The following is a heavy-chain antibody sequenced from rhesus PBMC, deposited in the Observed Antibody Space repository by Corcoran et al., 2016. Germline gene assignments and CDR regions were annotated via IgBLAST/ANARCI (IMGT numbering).Heavy chain of an antibody. CDR3: TRFDY. CDR2: ISSDGSKK. J-gene: IGHJ4*01. CDR1: GFTFTTYG. V-gene: IGHV3-54*02. Sequence: EVQVVESGGGLVQPGGSLRLSCAASGFTFTTYGFHWVRQAPGKGVEWVAVISSDGSKKYYADTVEDRFTISRDNSKNMVYLQMNNLKLEDMAVYYCTRFDYWGQGVLVTVSS.